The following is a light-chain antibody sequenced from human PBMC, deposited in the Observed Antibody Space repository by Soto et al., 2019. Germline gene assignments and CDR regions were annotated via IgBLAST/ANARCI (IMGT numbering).Light chain of an antibody. CDR3: QQTYSNPPCT. CDR2: AAS. J-gene: IGKJ1*01. CDR1: HSINSY. Sequence: DSQMTQAPSSLSSSVGDRVPITCRASHSINSYVNCYQQKPGKAPKLLLYAASSLQSGVPSRFSGSESGTDFTLTISSLQTDAFATYYCQQTYSNPPCTLGQGTEVEI. V-gene: IGKV1-39*01.